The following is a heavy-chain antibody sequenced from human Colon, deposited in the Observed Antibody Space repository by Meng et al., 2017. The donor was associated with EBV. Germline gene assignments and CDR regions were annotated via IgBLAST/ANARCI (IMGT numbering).Heavy chain of an antibody. CDR1: GSYFIGYY. D-gene: IGHD1-26*01. V-gene: IGHV4-34*01. Sequence: QVQLKQVGAGLCKPSATLSLTGAFFGSYFIGYYWSWSRQPPEKGMEWIGENNHSGSTNYNPSLKCRVTISADTSKKQFSLKLRSVTAADTAVYYCARGPGGSDYLYYFDSWGQGTLVTVSS. CDR2: NNHSGST. J-gene: IGHJ4*02. CDR3: ARGPGGSDYLYYFDS.